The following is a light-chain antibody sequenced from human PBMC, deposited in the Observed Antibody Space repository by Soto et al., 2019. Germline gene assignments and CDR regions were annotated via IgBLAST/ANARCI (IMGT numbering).Light chain of an antibody. J-gene: IGKJ1*01. Sequence: EIVMTQSPLSLPVTPGEPASISCRSSQSLLHSNGYDSLDWYLQKPGLSPQLLIYLCSNRASGVHARFSGSGSGTEFTLKISSVEADDVGVYYCMQALQSPPTFGQGTKVEIK. CDR3: MQALQSPPT. CDR2: LCS. CDR1: QSLLHSNGYDS. V-gene: IGKV2-28*01.